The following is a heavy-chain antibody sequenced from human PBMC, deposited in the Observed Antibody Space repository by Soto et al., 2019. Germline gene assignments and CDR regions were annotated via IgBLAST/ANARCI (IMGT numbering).Heavy chain of an antibody. J-gene: IGHJ3*02. CDR3: ATWLLREHAFDI. V-gene: IGHV3-48*01. Sequence: GGSLRLSCAVSGFTFSNFSINWVRQAPGKGLEWLSYISNNGSVTYYADSVKGRFSTSKDNSKNTFYLQLNSLGPDDTAVYYCATWLLREHAFDIWGLGTMVTVSS. CDR1: GFTFSNFS. CDR2: ISNNGSVT. D-gene: IGHD2-15*01.